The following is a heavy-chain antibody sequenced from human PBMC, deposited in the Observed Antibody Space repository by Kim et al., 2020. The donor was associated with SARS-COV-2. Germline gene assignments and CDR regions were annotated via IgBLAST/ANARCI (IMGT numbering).Heavy chain of an antibody. V-gene: IGHV3-9*01. J-gene: IGHJ4*02. CDR1: GFTFDDYA. CDR2: ISWSGANI. D-gene: IGHD3-16*02. CDR3: AKARGAARSYPKE. Sequence: GGSLRLSCAASGFTFDDYAMHWVRQVPGKGLEWVSGISWSGANIDYGDSVKGRFTVSRDNAKKSLYLQMNSLRPEDTGLYFCAKARGAARSYPKEWGRGTLVTVSS.